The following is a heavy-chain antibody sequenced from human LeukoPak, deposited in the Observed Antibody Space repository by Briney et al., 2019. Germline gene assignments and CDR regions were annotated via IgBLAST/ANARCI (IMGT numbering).Heavy chain of an antibody. Sequence: PGGSLRLSCAASGFTFSSYDMHWVRQAPGKGLEWVSGISWNSGSIGYADSVKGRFTISRDNAKNSLYLQMNGLRAEDTALYYCAKADDSSLHDAFDIWGQGTMVTVSS. CDR2: ISWNSGSI. D-gene: IGHD3-22*01. J-gene: IGHJ3*02. CDR1: GFTFSSYD. CDR3: AKADDSSLHDAFDI. V-gene: IGHV3-9*01.